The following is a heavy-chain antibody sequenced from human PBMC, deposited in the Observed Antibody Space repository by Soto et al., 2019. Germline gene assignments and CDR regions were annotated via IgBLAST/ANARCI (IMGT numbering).Heavy chain of an antibody. V-gene: IGHV1-69*12. CDR2: IIPMFGTA. CDR3: ASGIQLWLRRINNGYSG. J-gene: IGHJ4*02. D-gene: IGHD5-18*01. CDR1: GGTFSTYA. Sequence: QVQLVQSGAEVKKPESSVKVSCKAPGGTFSTYAIGWVRQAPGQGLEWMGGIIPMFGTANYAQRFQDSVTITADESTNTVYMELSSLRSEDTAVYFCASGIQLWLRRINNGYSGWGQGPLVTVS.